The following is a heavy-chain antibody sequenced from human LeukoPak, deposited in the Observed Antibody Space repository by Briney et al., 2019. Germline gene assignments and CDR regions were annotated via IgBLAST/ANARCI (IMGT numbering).Heavy chain of an antibody. CDR3: ARGFMTGGIAATDDAFDI. Sequence: SVKVSCKASGGTFSSYAISWVRQAPGQGLEWVGGIVPIFGTTNYAQKFQGRVTITADESTSTAYMELSSLRSEDTAVYFCARGFMTGGIAATDDAFDIWGQGTMVTVSS. CDR1: GGTFSSYA. J-gene: IGHJ3*02. V-gene: IGHV1-69*13. D-gene: IGHD6-13*01. CDR2: IVPIFGTT.